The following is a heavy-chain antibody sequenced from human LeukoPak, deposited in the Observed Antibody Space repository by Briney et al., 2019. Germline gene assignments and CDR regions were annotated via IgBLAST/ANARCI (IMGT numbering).Heavy chain of an antibody. CDR2: ISDRGSRT. CDR1: GFKFTKYA. D-gene: IGHD3-10*01. J-gene: IGHJ4*02. V-gene: IGHV3-23*01. CDR3: AKRGVVIRVILVGFHKEAYYFDS. Sequence: LPGGSLRLSCEASGFKFTKYAMTWVRQAPGKGLEWVAGISDRGSRTNYADSVKGRFTISTDHPKNTLYLQMNSLRAEDTAVYFCAKRGVVIRVILVGFHKEAYYFDSWGQGALVTVSS.